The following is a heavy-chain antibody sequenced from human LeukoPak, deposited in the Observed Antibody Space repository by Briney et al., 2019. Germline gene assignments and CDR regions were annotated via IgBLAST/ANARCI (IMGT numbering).Heavy chain of an antibody. Sequence: SETLSLTCTVSGYSISSGYYWGWIRQPPGKGREWIGSIYHSGSTYYNPSLKSRVTISVDTSKNQFSLRLSSVTAADTAVYYCARVRSYGDFYYYMDVWGKGTTVTISS. D-gene: IGHD5-18*01. CDR1: GYSISSGYY. V-gene: IGHV4-38-2*02. CDR2: IYHSGST. CDR3: ARVRSYGDFYYYMDV. J-gene: IGHJ6*03.